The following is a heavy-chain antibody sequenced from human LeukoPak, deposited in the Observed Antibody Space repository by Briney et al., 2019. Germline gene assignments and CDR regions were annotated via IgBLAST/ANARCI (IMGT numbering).Heavy chain of an antibody. CDR1: GFTFTSSA. J-gene: IGHJ4*02. D-gene: IGHD6-6*01. Sequence: ASVKVSCKASGFTFTSSAVQWVRQARGQRLEWIGWIVVGSGNTNYAQKFQERVTITRDMSTSTAYMELSSLRSEDTAVYYCAAAPIAARHSGLDYWGQGTLVTVSS. V-gene: IGHV1-58*01. CDR3: AAAPIAARHSGLDY. CDR2: IVVGSGNT.